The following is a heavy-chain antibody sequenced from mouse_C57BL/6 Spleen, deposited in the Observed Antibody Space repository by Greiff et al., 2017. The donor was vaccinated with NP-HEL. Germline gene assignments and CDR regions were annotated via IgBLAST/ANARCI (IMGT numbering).Heavy chain of an antibody. Sequence: VQLQQPGAELVMPGASVKLSCKASGYTFTSYWMHWVKQRPGQGLEWIGEIDPSDSYTNYNQKFKGKSTLTVDKSSSTAYMQLSSLTSEDSAVYYCARDDGYHAMDYWGQGTSVTVSS. CDR2: IDPSDSYT. CDR1: GYTFTSYW. D-gene: IGHD2-3*01. V-gene: IGHV1-69*01. J-gene: IGHJ4*01. CDR3: ARDDGYHAMDY.